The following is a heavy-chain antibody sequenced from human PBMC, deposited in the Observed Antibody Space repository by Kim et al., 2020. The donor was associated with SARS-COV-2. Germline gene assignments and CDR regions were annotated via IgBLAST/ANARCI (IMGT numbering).Heavy chain of an antibody. CDR2: TA. V-gene: IGHV1-69*01. Sequence: TANYAQKFQGRVTITADESTSTAYMELSSLRSDDTAVYYCARNAAGCFDPWGQGTLVTVSS. D-gene: IGHD2-2*01. J-gene: IGHJ5*02. CDR3: ARNAAGCFDP.